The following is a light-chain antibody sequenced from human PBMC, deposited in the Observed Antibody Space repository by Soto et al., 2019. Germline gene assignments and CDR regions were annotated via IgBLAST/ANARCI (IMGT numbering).Light chain of an antibody. Sequence: EIVLTQSPATLSLSPGERATLSCRASQSVSTYLAWYQQKPGQAPRLLIYDASKRATGIPARFSGSGSGTDFTLTITSLDPEDFGVYYCQQRSNWPPTWTFGQGTKLDIK. CDR1: QSVSTY. J-gene: IGKJ1*01. CDR2: DAS. V-gene: IGKV3-11*01. CDR3: QQRSNWPPTWT.